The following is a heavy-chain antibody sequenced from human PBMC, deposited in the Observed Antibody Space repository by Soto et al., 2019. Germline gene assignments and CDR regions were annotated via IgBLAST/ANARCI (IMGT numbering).Heavy chain of an antibody. J-gene: IGHJ4*02. V-gene: IGHV3-48*01. D-gene: IGHD3-3*01. CDR3: ARDYNDFWSGQFDY. CDR2: ISSSSFTI. Sequence: GGSLRLSCAASGFRFSDYSMNWVRQAPGRGLEWVSYISSSSFTIHYADSVEGRFAISRDNAKNSLYLQMNSLRVEDTAVYYCARDYNDFWSGQFDYWGQRALVTVPQ. CDR1: GFRFSDYS.